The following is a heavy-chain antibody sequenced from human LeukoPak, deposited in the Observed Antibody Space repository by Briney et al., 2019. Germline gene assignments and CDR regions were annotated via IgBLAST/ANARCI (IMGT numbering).Heavy chain of an antibody. D-gene: IGHD2-15*01. CDR3: ARVRCSRGTCYLDY. J-gene: IGHJ4*02. Sequence: GGSLRLSCAAYGFTFTGRYMNWVRQAPGKGLEWVSTISGSTIYIYYADSVKGRFTISRDNAKNSLSLQMNSLRAEDTAVYYCARVRCSRGTCYLDYWGQGTLVTVSS. CDR1: GFTFTGRY. V-gene: IGHV3-21*06. CDR2: ISGSTIYI.